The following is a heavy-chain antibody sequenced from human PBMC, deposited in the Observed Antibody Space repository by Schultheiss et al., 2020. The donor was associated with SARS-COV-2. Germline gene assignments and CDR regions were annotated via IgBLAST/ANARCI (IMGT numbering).Heavy chain of an antibody. V-gene: IGHV1-18*01. CDR2: ISAYNGNT. CDR3: ATDWRVETFGAFDI. CDR1: GYTFTSYG. D-gene: IGHD1-1*01. J-gene: IGHJ3*02. Sequence: ASVKVSCKASGYTFTSYGISWVRQAPGQGLEWMGWISAYNGNTNYAQKLQGRVTMTTDTSTSTAYMELRSLRSDDTAVYYCATDWRVETFGAFDIWGQGTMVTVSS.